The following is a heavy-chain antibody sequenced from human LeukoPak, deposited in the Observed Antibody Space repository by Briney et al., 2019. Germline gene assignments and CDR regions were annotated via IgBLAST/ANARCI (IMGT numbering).Heavy chain of an antibody. J-gene: IGHJ5*02. CDR2: IIPIFGTA. D-gene: IGHD2-8*01. V-gene: IGHV1-69*05. CDR3: ARVGLDCTNGVCSTHWFDP. CDR1: GGTFSSYA. Sequence: GASVKVSCKASGGTFSSYAISWVRQAPGQGLEWMGGIIPIFGTANYAQKFQGRVTITTDESTSTAYVELSSLRSEDTAVYYCARVGLDCTNGVCSTHWFDPWGQGTLVTVSS.